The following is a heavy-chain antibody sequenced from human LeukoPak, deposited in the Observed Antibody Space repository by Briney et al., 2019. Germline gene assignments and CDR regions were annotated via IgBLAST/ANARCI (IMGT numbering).Heavy chain of an antibody. CDR2: IYYSGGT. V-gene: IGHV4-59*01. D-gene: IGHD2-15*01. CDR3: ASVAATLSDAFDI. J-gene: IGHJ3*02. CDR1: GASTTSYY. Sequence: PSETLSLTCSVSGASTTSYYWNWIRQPPGKGLEWIGHIYYSGGTSYNPSLKTRLVISVDTSQNQFSLKLSSVTAADTAVYYCASVAATLSDAFDIWGQGTMVTVSS.